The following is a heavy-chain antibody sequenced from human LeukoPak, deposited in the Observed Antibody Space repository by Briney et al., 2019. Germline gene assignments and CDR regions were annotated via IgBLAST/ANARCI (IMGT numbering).Heavy chain of an antibody. CDR1: GFTFSSYA. V-gene: IGHV3-30*04. J-gene: IGHJ4*02. Sequence: GRSLRLSCAASGFTFSSYAMHWVRPAPGKGLEWVAVISYDGSNKYYADSVKGRFTISRDNSKNTLYLQMNSLRTEDTAVYYCARDAGYGSGSPYFDYWGQGTLVTVSS. D-gene: IGHD3-10*01. CDR2: ISYDGSNK. CDR3: ARDAGYGSGSPYFDY.